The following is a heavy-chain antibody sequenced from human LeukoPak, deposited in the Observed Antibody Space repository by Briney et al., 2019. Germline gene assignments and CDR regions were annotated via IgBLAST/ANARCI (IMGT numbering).Heavy chain of an antibody. CDR3: ARIGRDTQLRIEVVGPGWFDP. V-gene: IGHV1-46*01. D-gene: IGHD6-19*01. CDR2: INPSGSSQ. Sequence: GASVKVSCKSSGYTFTSYYMQWVRQAPAPGREWMGIINPSGSSQSYAQKFQGRITMTRETSTRTVYLELSSLRSEDTAVYYRARIGRDTQLRIEVVGPGWFDPWGERSLVTVSS. J-gene: IGHJ5*02. CDR1: GYTFTSYY.